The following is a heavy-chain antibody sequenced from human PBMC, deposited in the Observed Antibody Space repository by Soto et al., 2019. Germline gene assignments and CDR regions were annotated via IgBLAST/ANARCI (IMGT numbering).Heavy chain of an antibody. CDR2: ISYDGSNK. CDR3: AKGDWFDP. V-gene: IGHV3-30*18. Sequence: QVQLVESGGGVVQPGRSLRLSCAASGFTFSNYGIHWVRQAPGKGLEWVAVISYDGSNKYYADSVKGRFTISRDNSKNTLYLQMNSLRAGDTAVYYCAKGDWFDPWGQGTLVSVSS. CDR1: GFTFSNYG. J-gene: IGHJ5*02.